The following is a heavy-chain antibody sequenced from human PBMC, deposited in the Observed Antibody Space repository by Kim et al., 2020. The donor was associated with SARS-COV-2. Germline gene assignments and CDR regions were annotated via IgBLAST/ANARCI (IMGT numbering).Heavy chain of an antibody. V-gene: IGHV3-23*01. D-gene: IGHD6-6*01. J-gene: IGHJ3*02. Sequence: YSAEHVEGRFTISRDNTKNTLYLQMNSRRAEDTAVYYCAKDFRSARGAWIWGQGTMVTVSS. CDR3: AKDFRSARGAWI.